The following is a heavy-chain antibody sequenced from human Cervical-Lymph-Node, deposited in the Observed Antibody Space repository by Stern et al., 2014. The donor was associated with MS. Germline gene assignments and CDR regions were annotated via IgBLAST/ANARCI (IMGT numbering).Heavy chain of an antibody. J-gene: IGHJ4*02. CDR3: AVEGGYGVFDH. CDR2: ISAHNGNT. V-gene: IGHV1-18*01. CDR1: GYTFTSYG. D-gene: IGHD3-16*01. Sequence: QVQLGQSGAEVKKPGASVKVSCKTSGYTFTSYGISWVRQAPGQGLEWMGWISAHNGNTHYAQKLQDRVTMTTDTSASTAYMELRSLRSDDTAVYYCAVEGGYGVFDHWGQGTLVTVSS.